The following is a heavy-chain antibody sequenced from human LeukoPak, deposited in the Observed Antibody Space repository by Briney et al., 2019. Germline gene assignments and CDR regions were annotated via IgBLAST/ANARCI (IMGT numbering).Heavy chain of an antibody. D-gene: IGHD3-9*01. CDR2: ITSSSSTM. CDR1: GFSFSSYS. Sequence: GGSLRLSCAASGFSFSSYSMNWVRQAPGKGLEWVSYITSSSSTMYYADAVKGRFAISRDNAKNSLYLQMNSLRAEDTAVYYCARDSRYDILTGYPYYYYYMDVWGKGTTVTVSS. CDR3: ARDSRYDILTGYPYYYYYMDV. J-gene: IGHJ6*03. V-gene: IGHV3-48*01.